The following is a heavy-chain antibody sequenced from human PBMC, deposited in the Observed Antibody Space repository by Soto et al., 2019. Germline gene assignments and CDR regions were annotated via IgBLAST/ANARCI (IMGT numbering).Heavy chain of an antibody. J-gene: IGHJ4*02. CDR2: ITATNGNT. CDR1: GFTFKAYA. Sequence: PGGSLRLSCIASGFTFKAYAVGWVRQAPGKGLEWVSSITATNGNTYYADSVRGRFTISRDNSRNSLFLQMSGLRPEDSALYYCAKDEGTSSTVFDYWGQGTLVTVSS. V-gene: IGHV3-23*01. D-gene: IGHD6-6*01. CDR3: AKDEGTSSTVFDY.